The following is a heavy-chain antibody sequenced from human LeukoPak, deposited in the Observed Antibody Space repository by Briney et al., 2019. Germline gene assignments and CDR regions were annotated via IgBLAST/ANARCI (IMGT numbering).Heavy chain of an antibody. J-gene: IGHJ4*02. CDR2: ISGSGGST. D-gene: IGHD3-22*01. CDR3: ASRPDDYYDSSGLFDY. CDR1: GFTFSSYA. V-gene: IGHV3-23*01. Sequence: GGSLRLSCAASGFTFSSYAMSWVRQAPGKGLEWVSAISGSGGSTYYADSVKGRFTISRDNSKNTLYLQMNSLRAEDTAVYYCASRPDDYYDSSGLFDYWGQGTLVTVSS.